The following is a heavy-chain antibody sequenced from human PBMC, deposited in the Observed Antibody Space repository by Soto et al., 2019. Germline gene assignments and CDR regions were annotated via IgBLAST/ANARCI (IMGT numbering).Heavy chain of an antibody. Sequence: SVKVSCKASGCTFSSYAISWVRQAPGQGLEWMGGIIPILGTANYAQKFQGRVTITADESTSTAYMELSSLRSDDTAVYHCARGVVRGVNSSDPWGQGTLVTVS. J-gene: IGHJ5*02. CDR2: IIPILGTA. D-gene: IGHD3-10*01. CDR1: GCTFSSYA. V-gene: IGHV1-69*13. CDR3: ARGVVRGVNSSDP.